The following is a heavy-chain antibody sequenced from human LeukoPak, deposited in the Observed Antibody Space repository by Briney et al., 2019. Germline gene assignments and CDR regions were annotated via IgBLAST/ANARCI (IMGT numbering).Heavy chain of an antibody. CDR2: ISISNTYI. V-gene: IGHV3-21*01. CDR1: GFSFSSYS. J-gene: IGHJ3*02. CDR3: ARVGRWYNWNLKGAFDI. Sequence: GGSLRLSCAASGFSFSSYSMNWVRQAPGKGLEWVSSISISNTYIYYVDSVKGRFTISRDNAKSSLYLQMNSLRAEDTAVYYCARVGRWYNWNLKGAFDIWGQGTMVTVSS. D-gene: IGHD1-20*01.